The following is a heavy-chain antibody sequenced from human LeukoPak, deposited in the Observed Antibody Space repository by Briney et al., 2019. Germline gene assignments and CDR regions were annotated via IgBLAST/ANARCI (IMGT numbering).Heavy chain of an antibody. Sequence: PGRSLRLSCAASGFTFSSYAMHWVRQAPGKGLEWVAVISYDGSNKYCADSVKGRFTISRDNSKNTLYLQMNSLRAEDTAVYYCARDKAIVAFDYWGQGTLVTVSS. CDR3: ARDKAIVAFDY. CDR1: GFTFSSYA. J-gene: IGHJ4*02. V-gene: IGHV3-30-3*01. CDR2: ISYDGSNK. D-gene: IGHD5-12*01.